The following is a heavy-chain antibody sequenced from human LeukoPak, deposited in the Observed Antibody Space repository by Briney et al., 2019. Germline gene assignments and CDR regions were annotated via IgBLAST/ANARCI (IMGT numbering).Heavy chain of an antibody. CDR1: EYFFTDYY. J-gene: IGHJ4*01. CDR3: ARDVHDYGGNSGFDY. D-gene: IGHD4-23*01. CDR2: INPSSGDA. V-gene: IGHV1-2*02. Sequence: APGNVPCTASEYFFTDYYMHWVRQAPGQGLEWMGWINPSSGDANYAQKFQGRVTMTSDTSISTAYLELNRLRADDTAIYFCARDVHDYGGNSGFDYWGQGSVVSVSS.